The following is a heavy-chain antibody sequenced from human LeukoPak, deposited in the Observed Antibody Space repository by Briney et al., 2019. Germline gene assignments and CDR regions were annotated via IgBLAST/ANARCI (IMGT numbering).Heavy chain of an antibody. D-gene: IGHD5-18*01. CDR1: GFTFSSYE. V-gene: IGHV3-48*03. CDR3: ARVEWIQLWFGVDY. Sequence: SGGSLRLSCVASGFTFSSYEMNWVRQAPGKGLEWVSYISSSGSTIYYADSVKGRFTISRDNAKNSLYLQMSSLRAEDTAVYYCARVEWIQLWFGVDYWGQGTLVTVSS. J-gene: IGHJ4*02. CDR2: ISSSGSTI.